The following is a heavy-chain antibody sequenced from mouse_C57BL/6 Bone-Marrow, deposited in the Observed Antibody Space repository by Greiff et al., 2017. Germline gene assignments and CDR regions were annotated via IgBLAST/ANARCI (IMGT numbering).Heavy chain of an antibody. CDR3: ARAYYGSSYWAMDY. D-gene: IGHD1-1*01. CDR2: ISYDGSN. Sequence: EVQRVESGPGLVKPSQSLSLTCSVTGYSITSGYYWNWIRQFPGNKLEWMGYISYDGSNNYNPSLKNRISITRDTSKNQFFLKLNSVTTEDTATYYCARAYYGSSYWAMDYWGQGTSVTVSS. CDR1: GYSITSGYY. J-gene: IGHJ4*01. V-gene: IGHV3-6*01.